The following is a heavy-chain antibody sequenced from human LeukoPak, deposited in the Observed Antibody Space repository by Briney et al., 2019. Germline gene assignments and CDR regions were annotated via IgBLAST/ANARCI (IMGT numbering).Heavy chain of an antibody. J-gene: IGHJ6*02. CDR3: TAWHHAPNYYEFWSGYYTLTRDGCYGFDV. D-gene: IGHD3-3*01. Sequence: GGSLRLSCKASGYTFSDYAMHWVRQAPGKGLEWVGFIRSKAYGGTTEYAASVKGRFTISRDDSKSISYLQMNSLKTKNRAVYSCTAWHHAPNYYEFWSGYYTLTRDGCYGFDVWGQGTTVTVSS. CDR2: IRSKAYGGTT. V-gene: IGHV3-49*04. CDR1: GYTFSDYA.